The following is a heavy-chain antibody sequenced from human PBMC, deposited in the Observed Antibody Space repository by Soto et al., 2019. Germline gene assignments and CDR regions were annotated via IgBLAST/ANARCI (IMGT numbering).Heavy chain of an antibody. CDR3: ARDLLVNDYYYGMDV. Sequence: ASVKVSCKASGYTFTSYAMHWVRQAPGQRLEWMGWINAGNGNTKYSQKFQGRVTITRDTSTSTAYMELSSLRSEDTAVYYCARDLLVNDYYYGMDVWGQGTTVTVSS. V-gene: IGHV1-3*01. CDR2: INAGNGNT. J-gene: IGHJ6*02. CDR1: GYTFTSYA. D-gene: IGHD2-8*02.